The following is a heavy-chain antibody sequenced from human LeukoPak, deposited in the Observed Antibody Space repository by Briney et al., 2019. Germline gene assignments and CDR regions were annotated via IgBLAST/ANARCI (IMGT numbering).Heavy chain of an antibody. CDR2: ISYDGSNK. D-gene: IGHD4-23*01. Sequence: GGPLRLSCAASGFTFSSYGMHWVRQAPGKGLEWVAVISYDGSNKYYADSVKGRFTISRDNSKNTLYLQMNSLRAEDTAVYYCAKGELPDYWGQGTLVTVSS. J-gene: IGHJ4*02. CDR1: GFTFSSYG. V-gene: IGHV3-30*18. CDR3: AKGELPDY.